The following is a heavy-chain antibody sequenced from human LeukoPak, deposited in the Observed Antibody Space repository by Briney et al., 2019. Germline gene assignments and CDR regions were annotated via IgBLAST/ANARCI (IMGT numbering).Heavy chain of an antibody. D-gene: IGHD3-9*01. CDR1: GGSFSGYY. J-gene: IGHJ5*02. CDR2: INHSGST. V-gene: IGHV4-34*01. CDR3: AREAPLRYFDWFPGGWFDP. Sequence: SETLSLTCAVYGGSFSGYYWSWIRQSPGKGLEWIGEINHSGSTNYNPSLKSRVTISVDTSKNQFSLKLSSVTAADTAVYYCAREAPLRYFDWFPGGWFDPWGQGTLVTVSS.